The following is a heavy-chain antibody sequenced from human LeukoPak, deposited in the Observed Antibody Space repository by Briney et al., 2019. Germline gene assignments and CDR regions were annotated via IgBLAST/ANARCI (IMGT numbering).Heavy chain of an antibody. Sequence: GRSLRLSCAASRVTPCSYFMSWVRQTPRKGLEWVADIKIEGSDKYYIDSVKGRFNISRDNAKISLYWQMNSLRAEDTAVYYCARYVRGSYFYMDGLGKGTTVTVPS. CDR2: IKIEGSDK. J-gene: IGHJ6*03. D-gene: IGHD3-10*01. CDR3: ARYVRGSYFYMDG. V-gene: IGHV3-7*04. CDR1: RVTPCSYF.